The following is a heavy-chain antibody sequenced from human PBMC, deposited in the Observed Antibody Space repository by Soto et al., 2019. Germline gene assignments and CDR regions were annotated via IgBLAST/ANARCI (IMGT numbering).Heavy chain of an antibody. CDR2: INPAGTIT. CDR1: GFPFSHYW. D-gene: IGHD3-16*01. CDR3: TSDTFGLRDT. Sequence: MQMVESGGGSVQPGGSLSLSCAASGFPFSHYWMHWVRQTPGKGLVWVSRINPAGTITNYADSVEGRFTISRDNADSALFLQMTSLSAADTAIYYCTSDTFGLRDTWGQGTLVTVSS. J-gene: IGHJ5*02. V-gene: IGHV3-74*01.